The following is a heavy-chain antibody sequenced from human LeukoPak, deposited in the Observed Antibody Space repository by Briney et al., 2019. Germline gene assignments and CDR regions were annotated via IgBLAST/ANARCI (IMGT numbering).Heavy chain of an antibody. V-gene: IGHV3-7*01. CDR1: GFTFSSYE. CDR3: ARHMTTVTYFDY. CDR2: IKQDGSEK. J-gene: IGHJ4*02. Sequence: PGGSLRLSCAASGFTFSSYEMNWVRQAPGKGLEWVANIKQDGSEKYYVDSVKGRFTISRDNAKNSLYLQMNSLRAEDTAVYYCARHMTTVTYFDYWGQGTLATDSS. D-gene: IGHD4-17*01.